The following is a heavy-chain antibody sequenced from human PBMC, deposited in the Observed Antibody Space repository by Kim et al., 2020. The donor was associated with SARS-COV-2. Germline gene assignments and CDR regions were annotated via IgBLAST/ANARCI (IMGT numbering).Heavy chain of an antibody. Sequence: SETLSLTCTVSGGSISSSSYYWGWIRQPPGKGLEWIGSIYYSGSTYYNPSLKSRVTISVDTTKNQFSLKLSSVTAADAAVYYWARLNYDSSGYPHWGQGTLVTVSS. CDR2: IYYSGST. D-gene: IGHD3-22*01. V-gene: IGHV4-39*01. CDR3: ARLNYDSSGYPH. J-gene: IGHJ4*02. CDR1: GGSISSSSYY.